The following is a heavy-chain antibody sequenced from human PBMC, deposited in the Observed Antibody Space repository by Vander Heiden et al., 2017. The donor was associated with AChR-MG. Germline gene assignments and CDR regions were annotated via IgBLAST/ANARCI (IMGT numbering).Heavy chain of an antibody. J-gene: IGHJ6*02. CDR2: INPNSGGT. V-gene: IGHV1-2*02. CDR3: ARDRDIVLMVYARYGMDV. CDR1: GYTFTGYY. D-gene: IGHD2-8*01. Sequence: QVQLVQSGAEVKKPGASVKVSCTASGYTFTGYYMHWVRQAPGQGLEWMGWINPNSGGTNYAQKFQGRVTMTRDTSISTAYMELSRLRSDDTAVYYCARDRDIVLMVYARYGMDVWGQGTTVTVSS.